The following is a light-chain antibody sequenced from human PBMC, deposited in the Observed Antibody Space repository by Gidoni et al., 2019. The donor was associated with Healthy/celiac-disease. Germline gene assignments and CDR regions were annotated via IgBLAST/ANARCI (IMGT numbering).Light chain of an antibody. J-gene: IGKJ5*01. CDR1: QSISSW. CDR2: KAS. CDR3: QQYNSLIT. V-gene: IGKV1-5*03. Sequence: DIQMTQSPSTLSASVGDRVTITCRASQSISSWLAWYQQKPGKAPKLLIYKASSLESGVPPRFSGSGSGTEFTLTISSLQPDDFATYYCQQYNSLITFGQGTRLEIK.